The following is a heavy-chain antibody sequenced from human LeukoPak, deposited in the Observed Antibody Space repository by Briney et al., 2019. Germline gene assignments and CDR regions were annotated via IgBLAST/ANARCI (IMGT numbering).Heavy chain of an antibody. Sequence: GESLKISCKGSGYSFTSYWIGWVRQMPGKGVEWMGIIYPFDSVPIYSPSFQGQVPISADKSISTAYLQWSSLKASDTAMYYCARRSRRYDFWSGYVDVWGKGTTVTVSS. D-gene: IGHD3-3*01. CDR2: IYPFDSVP. V-gene: IGHV5-51*01. CDR1: GYSFTSYW. CDR3: ARRSRRYDFWSGYVDV. J-gene: IGHJ6*04.